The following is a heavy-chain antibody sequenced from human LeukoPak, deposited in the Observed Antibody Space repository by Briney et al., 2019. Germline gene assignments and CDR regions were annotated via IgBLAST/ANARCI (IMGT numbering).Heavy chain of an antibody. D-gene: IGHD6-6*01. J-gene: IGHJ4*02. Sequence: GGSLRLSCAASGFTFSSYWMSWVRQAPGKGVEWVANIKEDGGEKYYVDSVKGRFTISRDNAQNSLSLQMDSLRAEDTAVYYCARDLSYSKSSGGSFDYWGQGTLVTVSS. CDR2: IKEDGGEK. V-gene: IGHV3-7*05. CDR1: GFTFSSYW. CDR3: ARDLSYSKSSGGSFDY.